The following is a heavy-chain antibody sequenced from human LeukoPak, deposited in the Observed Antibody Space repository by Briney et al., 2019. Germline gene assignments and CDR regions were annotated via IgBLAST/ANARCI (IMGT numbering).Heavy chain of an antibody. CDR2: IYSGGST. V-gene: IGHV3-53*05. J-gene: IGHJ4*02. CDR3: AKDHYSSSWIDY. Sequence: GGSLRLSCAASGFTVSRNYMSWVRQAPGKGLEWVSVIYSGGSTYYADSVKGRFTISRDNSKNTLYLQMNSLRAEDTAVYYCAKDHYSSSWIDYWGQGTLVTVSS. CDR1: GFTVSRNY. D-gene: IGHD6-13*01.